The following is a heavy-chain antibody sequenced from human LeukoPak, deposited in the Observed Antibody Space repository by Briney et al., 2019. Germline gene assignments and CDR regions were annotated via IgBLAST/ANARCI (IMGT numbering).Heavy chain of an antibody. V-gene: IGHV1-18*01. CDR2: VSAYNGNT. CDR3: ARVPLDDFWSGYYPLAY. J-gene: IGHJ4*02. Sequence: GASVNVSCKASGYTFTSYGISWVRQAPGQGLEWMGWVSAYNGNTNYAQKLQGRVTMTTDTSTSTDYMELRSLRSDDTAVYYCARVPLDDFWSGYYPLAYWGQGTLVTVSS. CDR1: GYTFTSYG. D-gene: IGHD3-3*01.